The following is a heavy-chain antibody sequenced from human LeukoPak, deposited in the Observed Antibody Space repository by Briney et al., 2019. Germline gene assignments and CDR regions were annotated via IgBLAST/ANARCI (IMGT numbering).Heavy chain of an antibody. Sequence: QPGRSLILSCAASGFTFSNYGMHWVRQAPGKGLEWVSYISSGSSTIYYADSVKGRFTISRDNAKNSLCLQMNSLRDEDTAVYYCARENIVVVTAIRDAFDIWGQGTMVTVSS. D-gene: IGHD2-21*02. CDR2: ISSGSSTI. J-gene: IGHJ3*02. CDR3: ARENIVVVTAIRDAFDI. CDR1: GFTFSNYG. V-gene: IGHV3-48*02.